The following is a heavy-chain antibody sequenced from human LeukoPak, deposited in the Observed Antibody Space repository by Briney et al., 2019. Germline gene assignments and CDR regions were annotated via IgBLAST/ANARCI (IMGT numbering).Heavy chain of an antibody. CDR1: GGSISSGDYS. CDR2: IYYSGST. Sequence: SETLSLTCAVSGGSISSGDYSWSWIRQPPGKGLEWIGYIYYSGSTHYNPSLKSRVTMSVDASKNHLSLKLSSVTAADTAVYYCPGGLNDSSDYYYLDYWAQEPVVTVPS. V-gene: IGHV4-30-4*07. CDR3: PGGLNDSSDYYYLDY. D-gene: IGHD3-22*01. J-gene: IGHJ4*02.